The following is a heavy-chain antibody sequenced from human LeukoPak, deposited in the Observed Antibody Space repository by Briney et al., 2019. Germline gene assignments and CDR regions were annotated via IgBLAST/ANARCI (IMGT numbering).Heavy chain of an antibody. Sequence: GGSLRLSCAASGFTFSSYWMHWVRQAPGKGLVWVSRINSDGSSTSYADSVKGRFTISRDNAKNTLYLQMNSLRAEDTAVYYCATTQSVLGYYFDYWGQGTLVTVSS. J-gene: IGHJ4*02. D-gene: IGHD1-1*01. CDR1: GFTFSSYW. V-gene: IGHV3-74*01. CDR3: ATTQSVLGYYFDY. CDR2: INSDGSST.